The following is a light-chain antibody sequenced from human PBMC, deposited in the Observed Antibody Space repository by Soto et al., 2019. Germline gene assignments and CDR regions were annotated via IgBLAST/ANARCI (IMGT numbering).Light chain of an antibody. Sequence: QSVVTQAPSVSGTPGQRVTISCSGSSSNIESNWVYWYQQLPGTAPKLLIYGNSNRPSGVPDRFSGSKSGTSASLAITGLQAEDEADYYCQSYDSSLSYVFGTGTKLTVL. V-gene: IGLV1-40*01. J-gene: IGLJ1*01. CDR1: SSNIESNW. CDR2: GNS. CDR3: QSYDSSLSYV.